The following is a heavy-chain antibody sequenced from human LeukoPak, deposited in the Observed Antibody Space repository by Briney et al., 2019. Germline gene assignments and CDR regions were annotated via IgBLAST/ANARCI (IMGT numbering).Heavy chain of an antibody. V-gene: IGHV3-53*01. D-gene: IGHD2-15*01. CDR2: IYSGGST. Sequence: PGGSLRLSCAASGFTVSSNYMSWVRQAPGKGLEWVSVIYSGGSTYYADSVKGRFTISRDNSKNTLYLQMNSLRAEDTAVYYCAAQLRRLGGSYDYWGQGTLVTVSS. CDR1: GFTVSSNY. CDR3: AAQLRRLGGSYDY. J-gene: IGHJ4*02.